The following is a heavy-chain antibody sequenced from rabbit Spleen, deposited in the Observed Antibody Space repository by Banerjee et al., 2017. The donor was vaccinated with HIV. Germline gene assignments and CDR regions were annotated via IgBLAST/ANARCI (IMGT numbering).Heavy chain of an antibody. CDR1: GFTLSSYY. D-gene: IGHD6-1*01. Sequence: HLKESGGGLVQPGGSLKLSCKASGFTLSSYYMNWVRQAPGKGLEWIGYIDPVFGSTHYATWVNGRFTISSHNAQNTLYLQLNSLTAADTATYFCVRDQAHMLDLWGPGTLVTVS. CDR2: IDPVFGST. CDR3: VRDQAHMLDL. V-gene: IGHV1S7*01. J-gene: IGHJ4*01.